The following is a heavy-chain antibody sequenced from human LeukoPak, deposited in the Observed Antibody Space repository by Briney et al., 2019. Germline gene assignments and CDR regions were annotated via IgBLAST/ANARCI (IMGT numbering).Heavy chain of an antibody. CDR1: GFTFSSYA. Sequence: GGSLRLSCAASGFTFSSYAMSWVRQAPGKGLEWVSAISGSGGSTYYADSVKGRFTISRDNSKNTLYLQMNSLGAEDTAVYYCAKDLSPNYGGNSGFDYWGQGTLVTVSS. CDR3: AKDLSPNYGGNSGFDY. CDR2: ISGSGGST. J-gene: IGHJ4*02. V-gene: IGHV3-23*01. D-gene: IGHD4-23*01.